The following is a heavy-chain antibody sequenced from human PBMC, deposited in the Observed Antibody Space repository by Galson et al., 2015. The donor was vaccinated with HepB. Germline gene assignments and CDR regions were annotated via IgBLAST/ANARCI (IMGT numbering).Heavy chain of an antibody. D-gene: IGHD1-1*01. J-gene: IGHJ5*02. V-gene: IGHV3-74*01. CDR2: IDSDGSSK. CDR3: ARAKALLWGTKASNWFDP. Sequence: SLRLSCAVSGFTFSDYYMHWVRQAPGKGLVWVSRIDSDGSSKAYADSVKGRFTISRDNGKKTVFLQMNSLRVEDTGFYFCARAKALLWGTKASNWFDPWGQGTLVTVSS. CDR1: GFTFSDYY.